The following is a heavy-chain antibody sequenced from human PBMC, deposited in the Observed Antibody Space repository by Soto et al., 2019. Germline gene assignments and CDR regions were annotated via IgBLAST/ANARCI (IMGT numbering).Heavy chain of an antibody. Sequence: ASVKVSCKASGGTFSSYAISWVRQAPGQGLEWMGGIIPIFGTANYAQKFQGRVTITADESTSTAYMELSSLRSEDTAVYYCARGGSGSYLPNDNWFDPWGQGTLVTVSS. V-gene: IGHV1-69*13. D-gene: IGHD3-10*01. CDR2: IIPIFGTA. CDR1: GGTFSSYA. J-gene: IGHJ5*02. CDR3: ARGGSGSYLPNDNWFDP.